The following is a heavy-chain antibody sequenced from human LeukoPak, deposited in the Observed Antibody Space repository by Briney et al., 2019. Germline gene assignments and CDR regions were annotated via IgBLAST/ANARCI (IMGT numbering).Heavy chain of an antibody. CDR3: ARRGWTAAAASYYFDY. CDR1: GYSFSSYW. V-gene: IGHV5-51*03. D-gene: IGHD6-13*01. J-gene: IGHJ4*02. Sequence: KPGESLKISCKGSGYSFSSYWIGWVRQMPGKGLEWMGIIYPGDSDTRYSPSFQGPVTISADKSISTAYLQWSSLKASDTAMYYCARRGWTAAAASYYFDYWGQGTLVTVSS. CDR2: IYPGDSDT.